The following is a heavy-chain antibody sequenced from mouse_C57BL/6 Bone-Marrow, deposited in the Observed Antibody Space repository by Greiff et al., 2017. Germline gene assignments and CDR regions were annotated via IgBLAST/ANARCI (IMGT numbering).Heavy chain of an antibody. J-gene: IGHJ2*01. V-gene: IGHV1-78*01. D-gene: IGHD1-1*01. Sequence: QVQLQQSDAELVKPGASVKISCKVSGYTFTDHTIHWMKQRPEQGLEWIGYIYPRDGSTKYNEKFKGKATLTADKSSSTAYMQLNSLTSEDSAVYFCAREGVYCYGSSNDFDYWGQGTTLTVSS. CDR3: AREGVYCYGSSNDFDY. CDR1: GYTFTDHT. CDR2: IYPRDGST.